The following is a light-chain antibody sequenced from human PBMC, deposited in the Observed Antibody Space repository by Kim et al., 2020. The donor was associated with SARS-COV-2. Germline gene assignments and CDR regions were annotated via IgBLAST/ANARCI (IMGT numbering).Light chain of an antibody. CDR3: QQSYSTPPVT. J-gene: IGKJ5*01. V-gene: IGKV1-39*01. CDR1: QPISNY. Sequence: SFGDRVPITCRASQPISNYLNWYQQKPGKAPNLLIFAASSLHTGVPSRFSGSGSGTDFTLTISNLQLEDFATYYCQQSYSTPPVTFGQGTRLEIK. CDR2: AAS.